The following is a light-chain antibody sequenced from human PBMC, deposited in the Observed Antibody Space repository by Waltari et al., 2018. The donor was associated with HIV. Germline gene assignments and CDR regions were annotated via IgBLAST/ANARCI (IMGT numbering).Light chain of an antibody. Sequence: DIVMDQSPDSLPVSLGGRGNNNCTSSQSVLYRSNNKNYLAWYQQKPGQPPKVLVYWASTREFGVPDRFSGSGSGTDFTLTISSLQAEDVAVYYCQQYYNTPYTFGQGTKLEIK. V-gene: IGKV4-1*01. CDR2: WAS. CDR1: QSVLYRSNNKNY. J-gene: IGKJ2*01. CDR3: QQYYNTPYT.